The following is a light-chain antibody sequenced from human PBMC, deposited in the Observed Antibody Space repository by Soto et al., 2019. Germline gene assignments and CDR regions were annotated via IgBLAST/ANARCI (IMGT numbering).Light chain of an antibody. J-gene: IGKJ2*01. V-gene: IGKV3-15*01. Sequence: EIVMMQSPATLSVSPGERATLSCRASRSIGSDLAWYQQMPGQAPRLLMSSASSRAAGVPPRFSGSGSGTVFTLTISSLQSEDFAVYFCQQYHDGPPGYSFGRGTKLEIK. CDR3: QQYHDGPPGYS. CDR1: RSIGSD. CDR2: SAS.